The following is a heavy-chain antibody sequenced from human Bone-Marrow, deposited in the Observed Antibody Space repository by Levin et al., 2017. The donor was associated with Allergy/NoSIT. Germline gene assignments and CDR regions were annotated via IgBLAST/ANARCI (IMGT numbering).Heavy chain of an antibody. D-gene: IGHD2-2*02. V-gene: IGHV1-18*01. CDR3: ATPGQPAAIFGMDV. Sequence: ASVKVSCKASGYTFTSYGISWVRQAPGQGLEWMGWISAYNGNTNYAQKLQGRVTMTTDTSTSTAYMELRSLRSDDTAVYYCATPGQPAAIFGMDVWGQGTTVTVSS. CDR1: GYTFTSYG. CDR2: ISAYNGNT. J-gene: IGHJ6*02.